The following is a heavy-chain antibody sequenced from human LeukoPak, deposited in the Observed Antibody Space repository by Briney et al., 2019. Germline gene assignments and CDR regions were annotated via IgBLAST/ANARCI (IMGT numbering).Heavy chain of an antibody. CDR2: IYHSGST. CDR1: GYSISSGYY. V-gene: IGHV4-38-2*02. J-gene: IGHJ6*03. CDR3: ARVAGSSSPYYMGV. Sequence: SETLSLTCTVSGYSISSGYYWGWIRQPPGKGLEWIGSIYHSGSTYYSPSLKSRVTISVDTSKNQFSLKLSSVTAADTAVYYCARVAGSSSPYYMGVWGKGTTVTVSS. D-gene: IGHD6-6*01.